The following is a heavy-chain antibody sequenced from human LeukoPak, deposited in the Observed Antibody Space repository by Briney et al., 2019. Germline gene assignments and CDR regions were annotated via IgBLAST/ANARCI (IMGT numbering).Heavy chain of an antibody. Sequence: GGTLRLSCAASGFTFSSYGMHWVRQAPGKGLEGVVVISYDGSNKYYADSVKGRFTISRDNSKNTLYLQMNSLRAEDRAVYYCAKDGLYSSGWYYYYYGMGVWGQGTTVTVSS. CDR2: ISYDGSNK. V-gene: IGHV3-30*18. D-gene: IGHD6-19*01. CDR1: GFTFSSYG. J-gene: IGHJ6*02. CDR3: AKDGLYSSGWYYYYYGMGV.